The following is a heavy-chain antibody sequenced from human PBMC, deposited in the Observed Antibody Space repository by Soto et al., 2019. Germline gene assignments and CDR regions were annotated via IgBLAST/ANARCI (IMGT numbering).Heavy chain of an antibody. CDR1: GFTFSSYG. J-gene: IGHJ6*02. CDR3: AKDRAGYSRGPDV. Sequence: SGXSLRLSCAASGFTFSSYGMHWVRQAPGKGLEWVAVIWYDGSNKYYADSVKGQFTISRDNSKNTLYLQMNSLRPEDTAVYYCAKDRAGYSRGPDVWGQGNTVTGS. V-gene: IGHV3-33*06. D-gene: IGHD6-25*01. CDR2: IWYDGSNK.